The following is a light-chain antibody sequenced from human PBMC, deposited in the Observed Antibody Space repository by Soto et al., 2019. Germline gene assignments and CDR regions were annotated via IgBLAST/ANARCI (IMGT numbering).Light chain of an antibody. CDR3: CSYAGSNTEV. Sequence: QSVLTQPRSVSGSPGQSVTISCTGTSGDVGGYNYVSWYQQHPGKAPKLMIYDVSKRPSGVPDRFSGSKSANTASLTISGLQAEDEADYYCCSYAGSNTEVFGGGTQLTVL. CDR1: SGDVGGYNY. CDR2: DVS. V-gene: IGLV2-11*01. J-gene: IGLJ2*01.